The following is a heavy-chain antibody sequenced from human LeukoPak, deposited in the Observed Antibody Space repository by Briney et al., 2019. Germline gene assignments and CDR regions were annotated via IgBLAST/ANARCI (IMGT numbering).Heavy chain of an antibody. V-gene: IGHV1-2*02. D-gene: IGHD3-3*01. J-gene: IGHJ4*02. CDR3: ERVNEPYYDFWSGYYGY. Sequence: ASVKVSCKASGYTFTGYYMHWVRQAPGQGLEWMGWINPNSGGTNYAQKFQGRVTMTRDTSISTAYMELSRLRSDDTAVYYCERVNEPYYDFWSGYYGYWGQGTLVTVSS. CDR1: GYTFTGYY. CDR2: INPNSGGT.